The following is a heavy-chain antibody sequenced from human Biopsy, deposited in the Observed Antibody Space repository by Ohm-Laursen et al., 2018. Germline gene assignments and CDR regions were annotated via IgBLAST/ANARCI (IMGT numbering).Heavy chain of an antibody. CDR3: ASVVLGPTNDAFDL. CDR1: GASISDYY. V-gene: IGHV4-4*07. Sequence: GTLSLTCAVSGASISDYYCVWIRQPAGKGLEWIGLIFTSGSTTYNPSLRSRVTMSVDTSKKQLSLRLRSVTAADTAMYYCASVVLGPTNDAFDLWGQGTMVVVSS. CDR2: IFTSGST. D-gene: IGHD3-22*01. J-gene: IGHJ3*01.